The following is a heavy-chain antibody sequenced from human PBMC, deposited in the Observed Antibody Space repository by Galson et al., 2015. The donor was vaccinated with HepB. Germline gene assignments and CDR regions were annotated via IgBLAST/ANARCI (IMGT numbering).Heavy chain of an antibody. CDR1: GYSFSDYW. CDR2: IDGTEYYI. D-gene: IGHD4-17*01. V-gene: IGHV5-10-1*01. CDR3: ARKHDYGDSADAFDI. J-gene: IGHJ3*02. Sequence: QSGAEVKKPGESLRISCKGSGYSFSDYWITWVRQMPGKGLEWMGRIDGTEYYINYSPSFQGHVTISADKSINTAYLQWSSLKASDTAMYYCARKHDYGDSADAFDIWGQGTMVTVSP.